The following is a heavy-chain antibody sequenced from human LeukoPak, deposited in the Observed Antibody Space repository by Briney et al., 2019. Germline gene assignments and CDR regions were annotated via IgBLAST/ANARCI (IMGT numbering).Heavy chain of an antibody. V-gene: IGHV4-39*01. CDR1: GGSISSSSYY. J-gene: IGHJ4*02. CDR2: IYYSGST. CDR3: ARLGASVVVVAATEYSDY. D-gene: IGHD2-15*01. Sequence: SETLSLTCTVSGGSISSSSYYWGWIRQPPGKGLEWIGSIYYSGSTYYNPSLKSRVTISVDTSKNQFSLKLSSVTAADTAVYYCARLGASVVVVAATEYSDYWGQGTLVTVSS.